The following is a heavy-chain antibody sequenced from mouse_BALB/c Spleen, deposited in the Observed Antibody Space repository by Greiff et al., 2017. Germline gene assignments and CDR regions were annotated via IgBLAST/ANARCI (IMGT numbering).Heavy chain of an antibody. D-gene: IGHD1-2*01. CDR3: ARPITTATYAMDY. V-gene: IGHV2-9*02. Sequence: VKLMESGPGLVAPSQSLSITCTVSGFSLTSYGVHWVRQPPGKGLEWLGVIWAGGSTNYNSALMSRLSISKDNSKSQVFLKMNSLQTDDTAMYYCARPITTATYAMDYWGQGTSVTVSS. CDR2: IWAGGST. J-gene: IGHJ4*01. CDR1: GFSLTSYG.